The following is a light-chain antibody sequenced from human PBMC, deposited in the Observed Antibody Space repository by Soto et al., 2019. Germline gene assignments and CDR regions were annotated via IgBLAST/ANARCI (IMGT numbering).Light chain of an antibody. CDR3: QQYHSDPIT. Sequence: DIVMTQSPDSLAVSLGERATINCKSSRSVLSNSDNRNYLAWFQQKPGQPPKLLFYWASTRESGVPDRFSGSGSATDFTLTITNLQAEDVAVYYCQQYHSDPITFGQGTRLEIK. V-gene: IGKV4-1*01. CDR1: RSVLSNSDNRNY. CDR2: WAS. J-gene: IGKJ5*01.